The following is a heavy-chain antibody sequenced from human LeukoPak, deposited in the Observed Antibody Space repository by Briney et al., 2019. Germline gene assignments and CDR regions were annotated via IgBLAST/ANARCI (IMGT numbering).Heavy chain of an antibody. CDR3: ATTAAGTVIDFDY. D-gene: IGHD6-13*01. J-gene: IGHJ4*02. CDR1: RFTSRIYA. Sequence: GGSLRLSCAHSRFTSRIYAVSSVRQTLEAGLWWVSAISGSGGSTYYADSVKGRFTISRDNSKNTLYLQMSSLRAEDTAVYYCATTAAGTVIDFDYWGQGTLVTVSA. CDR2: ISGSGGST. V-gene: IGHV3-23*01.